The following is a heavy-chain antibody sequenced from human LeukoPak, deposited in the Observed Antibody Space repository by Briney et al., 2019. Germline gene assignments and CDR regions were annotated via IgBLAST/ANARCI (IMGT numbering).Heavy chain of an antibody. CDR2: INPESGGT. V-gene: IGHV1-2*02. CDR1: GYTFTGYY. D-gene: IGHD3-22*01. CDR3: APFYYDSRGYYTGAFDY. J-gene: IGHJ4*02. Sequence: ASVKVSCKASGYTFTGYYMHWVRQAPGQGLEWMGWINPESGGTNYAQKFQGRVTMTRDTSISTAYMELSRLRSDDTAVYYCAPFYYDSRGYYTGAFDYWGQGTLVTVSS.